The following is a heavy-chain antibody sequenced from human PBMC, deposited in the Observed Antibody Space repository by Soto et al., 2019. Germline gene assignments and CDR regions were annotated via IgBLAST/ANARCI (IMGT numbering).Heavy chain of an antibody. J-gene: IGHJ4*02. D-gene: IGHD1-26*01. V-gene: IGHV3-23*01. CDR3: AKDATVGATDYFDS. CDR2: ITGSGGST. Sequence: GGSLRLSCATSGFSFVSYAMSWVRQAPGKGLEWVSTITGSGGSTYYPDSVKGRLSTSRDNSNNTLHLQMNSLRAEDTAIYYCAKDATVGATDYFDSWGQGILVTVSS. CDR1: GFSFVSYA.